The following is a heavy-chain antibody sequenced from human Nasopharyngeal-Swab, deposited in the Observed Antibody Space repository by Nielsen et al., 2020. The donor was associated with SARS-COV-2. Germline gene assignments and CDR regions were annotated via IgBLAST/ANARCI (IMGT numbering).Heavy chain of an antibody. CDR2: ISGSGRAS. CDR3: AKATYRFCFDS. D-gene: IGHD4-11*01. V-gene: IGHV3-23*01. J-gene: IGHJ5*01. Sequence: ESLKISCAASGFTFENYAMAWVRQAPGKGLEWVSSISGSGRASYYAESVQGRLTISRDNSKNTLYLEIRSLRGDDTALYYCAKATYRFCFDSWGQGTLVTVSS. CDR1: GFTFENYA.